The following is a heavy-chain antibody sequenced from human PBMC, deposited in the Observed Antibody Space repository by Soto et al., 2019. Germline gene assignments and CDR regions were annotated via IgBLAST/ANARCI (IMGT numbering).Heavy chain of an antibody. J-gene: IGHJ4*02. CDR1: GLSLSTYHMV. V-gene: IGHV2-5*02. D-gene: IGHD4-17*01. CDR3: AHAGDYDLLTFDH. Sequence: HITLKESGPTLVRPAQTLTLTCDFSGLSLSTYHMVVAWIRQPPGKALEGLALIYWDVDKRYRPSLKDRIATTKDPSSNQVVLTITNIDHGDSATYFCAHAGDYDLLTFDHWGPGTLVTVSS. CDR2: IYWDVDK.